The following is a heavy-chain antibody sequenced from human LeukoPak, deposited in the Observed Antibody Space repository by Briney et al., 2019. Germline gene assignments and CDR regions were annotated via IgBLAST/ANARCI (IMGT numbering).Heavy chain of an antibody. CDR2: IYYSGST. J-gene: IGHJ6*02. Sequence: SETLSLTCTVSGGSISSYYXSWXXXPPGXGLXRIGYIYYSGSTNYNPSLKSRVTISVDTSKNQFSLKLSSVTAADTAVYYCARTAGYYYGMDVWGQGTTVTVSS. CDR1: GGSISSYY. CDR3: ARTAGYYYGMDV. V-gene: IGHV4-59*01.